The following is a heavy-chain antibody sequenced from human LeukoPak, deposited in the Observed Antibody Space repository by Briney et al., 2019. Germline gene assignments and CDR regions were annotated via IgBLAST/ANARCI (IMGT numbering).Heavy chain of an antibody. CDR2: IKYDGSEK. CDR1: GFTFSSYW. D-gene: IGHD3-3*01. CDR3: ARGSGEYYDFWSGWDY. V-gene: IGHV3-7*01. Sequence: PGGSLRLSCAASGFTFSSYWMSWVRQAPGKGLGWVANIKYDGSEKFYVDSVKGRFTISRDNAKNSLYLHMNSLRAEDTAVYYCARGSGEYYDFWSGWDYWGQGTLVTVSS. J-gene: IGHJ4*02.